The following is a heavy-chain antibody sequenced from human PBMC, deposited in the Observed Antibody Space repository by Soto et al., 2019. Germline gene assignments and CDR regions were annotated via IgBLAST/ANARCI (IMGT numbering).Heavy chain of an antibody. Sequence: ASVKVSCKVSGYTLTELSMHWVRQAPRKGLEWMGGFDPEDGETIYAQKFQGRVTMTEDTSTDTAYMELSSLRSEDTAVYYCATDYIAARQAPFDYWGQGTLVTVSS. J-gene: IGHJ4*02. V-gene: IGHV1-24*01. D-gene: IGHD6-6*01. CDR1: GYTLTELS. CDR2: FDPEDGET. CDR3: ATDYIAARQAPFDY.